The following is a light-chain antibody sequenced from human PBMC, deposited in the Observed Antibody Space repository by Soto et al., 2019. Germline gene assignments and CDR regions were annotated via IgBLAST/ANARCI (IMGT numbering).Light chain of an antibody. CDR1: SSDFGGYNV. CDR3: CSYADTSTFWVV. V-gene: IGLV2-23*03. CDR2: EGT. Sequence: QSALTQPASVSGSPGQSITISCSGTSSDFGGYNVVSWYQQHPGTAPKLIIYEGTKRPSGVSNRFSGSKSGNAASLTISGLQTEDEAEYYCCSYADTSTFWVVFGGGTKLTVL. J-gene: IGLJ3*02.